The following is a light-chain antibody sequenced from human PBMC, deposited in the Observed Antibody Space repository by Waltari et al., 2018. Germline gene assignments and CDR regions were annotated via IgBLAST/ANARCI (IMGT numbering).Light chain of an antibody. CDR2: EVS. CDR1: SRDVGGYNY. V-gene: IGLV2-8*01. Sequence: QSALTQPPSASGSPGQSVTIPCTGSSRDVGGYNYVPWYQQHPGKAPKLMIYEVSKRPSGVPDRFSGSKSVNTASLTVSGLQADDEADYYCSSYAGSNNWVFGGGTKLTVL. J-gene: IGLJ3*02. CDR3: SSYAGSNNWV.